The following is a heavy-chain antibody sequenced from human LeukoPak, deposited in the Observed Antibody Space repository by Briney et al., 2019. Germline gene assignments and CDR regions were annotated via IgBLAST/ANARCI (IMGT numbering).Heavy chain of an antibody. Sequence: PGGSLRHSCAASGFTFSSYAMSWVRQAPGKGLEWVSAISGSGGSTYYADSVKGRFTISRDNSKNTLYLQMNSLRAEDTAVYYCAKGSNYDFWSGYLSFDYWGQGTLVTVSS. CDR3: AKGSNYDFWSGYLSFDY. J-gene: IGHJ4*02. D-gene: IGHD3-3*01. CDR2: ISGSGGST. V-gene: IGHV3-23*01. CDR1: GFTFSSYA.